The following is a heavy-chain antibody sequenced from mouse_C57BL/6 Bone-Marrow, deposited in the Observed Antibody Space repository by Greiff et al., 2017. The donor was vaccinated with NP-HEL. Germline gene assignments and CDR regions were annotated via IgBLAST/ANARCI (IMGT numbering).Heavy chain of an antibody. CDR3: ARHAAQASFAY. D-gene: IGHD3-2*02. V-gene: IGHV5-12*01. CDR2: ISNDGGGT. CDR1: GFTFSDYY. Sequence: EVKLVESGGGLVQPGGSLKFSCAASGFTFSDYYMYWVRQTPEKRLEWVAYISNDGGGTYYLATVKGRFPISTDTAKNTLYLQMSRLKSEYTAMYYCARHAAQASFAYWGQGTLVTVSA. J-gene: IGHJ3*01.